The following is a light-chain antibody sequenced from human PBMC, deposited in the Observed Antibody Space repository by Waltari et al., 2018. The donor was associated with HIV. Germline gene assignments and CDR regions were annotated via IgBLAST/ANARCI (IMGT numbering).Light chain of an antibody. J-gene: IGLJ3*02. V-gene: IGLV1-44*01. CDR2: GSN. Sequence: QSVLTQPPSASGTPGQRVTISCSGSSSNIGSNTVNWYQQLPGTAPKLLIYGSNRRPSGVPDRFSGAKSCTAASLAISGLQSEDEADYYCAAWDDGLNGWVFGGGTKLTVL. CDR3: AAWDDGLNGWV. CDR1: SSNIGSNT.